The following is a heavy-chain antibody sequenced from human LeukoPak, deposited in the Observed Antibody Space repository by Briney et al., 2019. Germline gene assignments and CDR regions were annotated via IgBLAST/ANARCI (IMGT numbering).Heavy chain of an antibody. V-gene: IGHV4-38-2*02. D-gene: IGHD3-10*01. CDR2: MYHSGTT. CDR1: GYSIRSGHY. J-gene: IGHJ4*02. CDR3: ARLLDYYGSGTRDFDY. Sequence: SESLSLTSTVSGYSIRSGHYWGWVRQPPRKGLEWIGSMYHSGTTSYNPSLKSRVTMAVDTSRNQFSLELSSVTAADTAVYYCARLLDYYGSGTRDFDYWGQGTLVTVSS.